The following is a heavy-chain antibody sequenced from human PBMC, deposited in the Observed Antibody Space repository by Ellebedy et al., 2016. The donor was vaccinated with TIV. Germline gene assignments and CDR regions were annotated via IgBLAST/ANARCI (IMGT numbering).Heavy chain of an antibody. CDR2: IYPGDTDT. J-gene: IGHJ4*02. Sequence: GGSLRLXXKGSGYRFTSYWIGWVRQMPGKGLEWMGIIYPGDTDTRYSPSFQGQVTISADKSISTAYLQWSSLKASDTAMYYCARHGKVGGWTPGGYWGQGTLVTVSS. D-gene: IGHD6-19*01. CDR1: GYRFTSYW. V-gene: IGHV5-51*01. CDR3: ARHGKVGGWTPGGY.